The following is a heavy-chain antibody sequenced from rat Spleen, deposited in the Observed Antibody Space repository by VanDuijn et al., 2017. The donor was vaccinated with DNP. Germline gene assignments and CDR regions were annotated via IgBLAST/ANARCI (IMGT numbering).Heavy chain of an antibody. CDR2: MSNGGNT. D-gene: IGHD1-11*01. J-gene: IGHJ3*01. V-gene: IGHV2-6*01. Sequence: QVQLKESGPGLVQPSQTLSLTCTVSGFSLTSYSVGWVRQPPGKGLEWIAAMSNGGNTYYNSTLKSRLSISRDTSKSQVFLKMDSVQSEDTAMYFCARDYGGYSELDWFTHWGQGTLVIVSS. CDR3: ARDYGGYSELDWFTH. CDR1: GFSLTSYS.